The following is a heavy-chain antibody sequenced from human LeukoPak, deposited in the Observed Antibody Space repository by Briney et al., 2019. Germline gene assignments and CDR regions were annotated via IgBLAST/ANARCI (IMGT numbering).Heavy chain of an antibody. V-gene: IGHV3-20*04. J-gene: IGHJ5*02. CDR2: INWNGGST. CDR3: ARDPGLYNWFDP. CDR1: AFTFSSYV. Sequence: GGSLRLSCAASAFTFSSYVMSWVRQAPGKGLEWVSGINWNGGSTGYADSVKGRFTISRDNAKNSLYLQMNSLRAEDTALYYCARDPGLYNWFDPWGQGTLVTVSS.